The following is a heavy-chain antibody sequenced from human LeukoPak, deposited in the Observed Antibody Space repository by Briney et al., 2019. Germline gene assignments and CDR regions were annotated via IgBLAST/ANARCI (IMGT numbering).Heavy chain of an antibody. CDR1: GGSISSSSYY. CDR2: IYYSGST. V-gene: IGHV4-39*07. J-gene: IGHJ3*02. Sequence: PSQTLSLTCTVSGGSISSSSYYWGWIRQPPGKGLEWIGSIYYSGSTYYNPSLKSRVTISVDTSKNQFSLKLSSVTAADTAVYYCARGGTMVRGVIHDAFDIWGQGTMVTVSS. CDR3: ARGGTMVRGVIHDAFDI. D-gene: IGHD3-10*01.